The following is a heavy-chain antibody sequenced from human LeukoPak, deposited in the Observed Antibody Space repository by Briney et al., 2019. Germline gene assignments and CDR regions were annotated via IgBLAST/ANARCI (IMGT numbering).Heavy chain of an antibody. V-gene: IGHV1-2*02. CDR2: INPNSGGT. J-gene: IGHJ4*02. CDR3: GSMGYSYGYSSDY. Sequence: ASVKVSCKASGYTFTGYYIHWVRQAPGQGLEWMGWINPNSGGTHYAQKFQGRVTMTRDTSISTAYMELSRLRSDDTAVYYCGSMGYSYGYSSDYWGQGTLVTVSS. CDR1: GYTFTGYY. D-gene: IGHD5-18*01.